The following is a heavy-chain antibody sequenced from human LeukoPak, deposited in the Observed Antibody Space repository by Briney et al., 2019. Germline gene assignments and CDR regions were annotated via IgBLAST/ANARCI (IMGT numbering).Heavy chain of an antibody. CDR1: GFTVSSTY. V-gene: IGHV3-66*01. D-gene: IGHD6-19*01. J-gene: IGHJ6*03. CDR3: AGRRDSSGYHYYYMDV. Sequence: GGSLRLSCAASGFTVSSTYMSWVRQAPGKGLEWVSIIYSGGATYYADSVKGRFTISRDNAKNSLYLQMNSLRAEDTAVYYCAGRRDSSGYHYYYMDVWGKGTTVTVSS. CDR2: IYSGGAT.